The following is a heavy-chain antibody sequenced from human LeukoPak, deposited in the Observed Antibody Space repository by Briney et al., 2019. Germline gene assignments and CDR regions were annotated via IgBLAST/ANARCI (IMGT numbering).Heavy chain of an antibody. D-gene: IGHD3-22*01. CDR1: GYTYTGYY. Sequence: ASVTVSCKASGYTYTGYYMHWVRQAPGQGLEWMGWINPKSGGTNYSQKFQGRVTMPRDTSISTAYMELSRLRSDDTAVYYCAREVHDSSGYYVGYYFDYWGQGTLVTVSS. CDR3: AREVHDSSGYYVGYYFDY. J-gene: IGHJ4*02. CDR2: INPKSGGT. V-gene: IGHV1-2*02.